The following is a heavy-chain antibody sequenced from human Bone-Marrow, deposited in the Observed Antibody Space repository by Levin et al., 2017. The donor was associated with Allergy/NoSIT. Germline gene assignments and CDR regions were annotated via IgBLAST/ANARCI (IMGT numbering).Heavy chain of an antibody. D-gene: IGHD3-16*02. V-gene: IGHV1-24*01. CDR3: TRGVMVRVGGVIATYALDV. J-gene: IGHJ6*02. CDR2: FDPEQGET. Sequence: ASVKVSCKVSGYTFSEISVHWVRQAPGKGLEWMGGFDPEQGETIYAQKFQGRVTMTEDTSAETAFVELSGLRSEDTAMYYCTRGVMVRVGGVIATYALDVWGQGTAVVVS. CDR1: GYTFSEIS.